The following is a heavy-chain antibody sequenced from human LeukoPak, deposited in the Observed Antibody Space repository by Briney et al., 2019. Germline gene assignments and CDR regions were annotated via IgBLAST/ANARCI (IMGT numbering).Heavy chain of an antibody. CDR1: GGSISCSY. J-gene: IGHJ3*02. D-gene: IGHD1-26*01. Sequence: SETLSLSCSVSGGSISCSYWSWIRQPPGKGLEWLGYIYYTGSTNYNPSLKSRVTMSVDTSRNQFSLKLTSVTAADTAVYYCARSREDAFDIWGQGTMVTVSS. CDR2: IYYTGST. CDR3: ARSREDAFDI. V-gene: IGHV4-59*01.